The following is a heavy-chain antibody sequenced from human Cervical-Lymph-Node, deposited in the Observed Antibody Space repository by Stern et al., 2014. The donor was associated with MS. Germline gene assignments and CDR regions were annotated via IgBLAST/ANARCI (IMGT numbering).Heavy chain of an antibody. J-gene: IGHJ4*02. CDR2: ISYDGTIN. CDR3: ATASPGSSWYHPDY. CDR1: GFTFSSYG. D-gene: IGHD6-13*01. Sequence: VQLVESGGGVVQPGRSLRLSCAASGFTFSSYGMPWVRQAPGKGLEWVAVISYDGTINYYADSMKGRFTISRDNSKNTLYLQLNGLRIEDTAVYYCATASPGSSWYHPDYWGQGTLVSVSS. V-gene: IGHV3-30*03.